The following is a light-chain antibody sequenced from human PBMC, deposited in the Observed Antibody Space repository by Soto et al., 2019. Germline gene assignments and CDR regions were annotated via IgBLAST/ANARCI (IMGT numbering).Light chain of an antibody. CDR2: DNN. CDR1: SSNIGSNY. V-gene: IGLV1-51*01. CDR3: GTWDSGLSAGGV. J-gene: IGLJ1*01. Sequence: QSALTQPPSVSAAPGQKVIISCSGSSSNIGSNYVSWYQQLPGTAPKLLIYDNNKRPSGIPARSSGSKSGTSATLAIIGLQTGDEADYYCGTWDSGLSAGGVFGSGTKVTVL.